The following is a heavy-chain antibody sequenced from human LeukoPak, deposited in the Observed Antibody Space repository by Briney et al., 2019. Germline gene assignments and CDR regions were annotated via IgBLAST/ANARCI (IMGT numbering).Heavy chain of an antibody. J-gene: IGHJ4*02. V-gene: IGHV5-51*01. CDR3: ATLYCSTVTCSFDN. D-gene: IGHD2-2*01. Sequence: GESLKISCKGSEYTFTTYWIGWVRQMPGKGLEWMGIIYPGDSDTRYSPSFQGQVTLSADKSISTAYLQWSSLKASDTAMYYCATLYCSTVTCSFDNWGQGTLVTVPS. CDR1: EYTFTTYW. CDR2: IYPGDSDT.